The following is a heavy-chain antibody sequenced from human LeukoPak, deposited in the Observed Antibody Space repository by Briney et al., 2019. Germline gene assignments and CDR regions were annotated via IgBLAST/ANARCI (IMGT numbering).Heavy chain of an antibody. D-gene: IGHD2-15*01. CDR2: IYYSGST. Sequence: SETLSLTCTVSGGSIGSYYWSWIRQPPGKGLEWIGYIYYSGSTNYNPSLKSRVTISVDTSKNQFSLKLSSVTAADTAVYYCARGGLLPMHYWGQGTLVTVSS. CDR1: GGSIGSYY. J-gene: IGHJ4*02. CDR3: ARGGLLPMHY. V-gene: IGHV4-59*01.